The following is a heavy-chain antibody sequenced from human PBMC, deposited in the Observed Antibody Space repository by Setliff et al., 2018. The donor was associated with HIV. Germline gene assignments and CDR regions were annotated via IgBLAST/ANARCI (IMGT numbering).Heavy chain of an antibody. Sequence: GGSLRLSCVASGFAFSDFSMFWARQAPGKGLAWGAVISFDGRHKYYADSLKGRFTISRYNSSNTIYLQMNSLRTEDTAVYYCAKSRTIYGEVIIQWAYMDVWGQGTTVTVSS. CDR1: GFAFSDFS. CDR2: ISFDGRHK. J-gene: IGHJ6*02. V-gene: IGHV3-30*04. CDR3: AKSRTIYGEVIIQWAYMDV. D-gene: IGHD3-3*01.